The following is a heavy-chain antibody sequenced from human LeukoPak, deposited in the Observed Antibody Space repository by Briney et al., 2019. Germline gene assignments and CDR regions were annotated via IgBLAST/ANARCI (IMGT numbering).Heavy chain of an antibody. CDR2: ISGSVGST. V-gene: IGHV3-23*01. CDR3: AKGPTIFGVVIIRSPYYFDY. D-gene: IGHD3-3*01. J-gene: IGHJ4*02. Sequence: GSLRLSCAASGFTFISYAMSWVRQAPGKGLEWGSAISGSVGSTYYADSVKGRFTISRDNSKNTLYLQMNSLRAEDTAVYYCAKGPTIFGVVIIRSPYYFDYWGQGTLVTVSS. CDR1: GFTFISYA.